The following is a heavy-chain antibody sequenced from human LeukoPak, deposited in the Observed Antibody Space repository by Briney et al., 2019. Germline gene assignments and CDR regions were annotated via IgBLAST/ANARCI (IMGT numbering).Heavy chain of an antibody. J-gene: IGHJ4*02. Sequence: PSETLSLTCTVSGGSISSYYWSWIRQPPGKGLEWIGYIYYSGSTNYNPSLKSRVTISVDTSKNQFSLKLSSVTAADTAVYYCARRYCSGGSCYYFDYWGQGTLATVSS. CDR2: IYYSGST. CDR3: ARRYCSGGSCYYFDY. D-gene: IGHD2-15*01. V-gene: IGHV4-59*08. CDR1: GGSISSYY.